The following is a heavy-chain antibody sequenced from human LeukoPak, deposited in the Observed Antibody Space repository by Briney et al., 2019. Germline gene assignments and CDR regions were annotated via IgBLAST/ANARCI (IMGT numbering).Heavy chain of an antibody. D-gene: IGHD2-2*01. V-gene: IGHV3-23*01. Sequence: PGRSLRLSCAASGFTFSSYAMSWVRQAPGKGLEWVSAISGSGGSTYYADSVKGRFTISRDNSKNTLYLQMNSLRAEDTAVYYCAKAPIPPSRYCSSTSCLHLGFDYWGQGTLVTVSS. J-gene: IGHJ4*02. CDR3: AKAPIPPSRYCSSTSCLHLGFDY. CDR1: GFTFSSYA. CDR2: ISGSGGST.